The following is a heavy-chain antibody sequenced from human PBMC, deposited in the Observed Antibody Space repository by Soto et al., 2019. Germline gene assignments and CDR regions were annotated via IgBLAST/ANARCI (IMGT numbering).Heavy chain of an antibody. J-gene: IGHJ6*02. Sequence: QVQLVQSGAEVKKPGSSVKVSCTASGGSLSNFGISWVRQAPGQGLEWMGAIIPVFGTPNYAQKFQDRVTSNPDESTTTVYMEVRSLTSEDTAVYYCARGAATKIVVTTYYAMDVWGQGTTVTVSS. V-gene: IGHV1-69*05. CDR1: GGSLSNFG. CDR3: ARGAATKIVVTTYYAMDV. CDR2: IIPVFGTP. D-gene: IGHD3-22*01.